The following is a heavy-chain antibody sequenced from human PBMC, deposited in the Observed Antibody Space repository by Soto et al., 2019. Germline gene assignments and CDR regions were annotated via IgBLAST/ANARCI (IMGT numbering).Heavy chain of an antibody. J-gene: IGHJ6*02. Sequence: ASVKVSCKASGGTFSSYAISWVRQAPGQGLEWMGGIIPIFGTANYAQKFLGRVTITADESTSTAYMELSSLRSEDTAVYYCARAGYCSSTSCYTGVFYYYYGMDVWGQGTTVTVSS. D-gene: IGHD2-2*02. CDR3: ARAGYCSSTSCYTGVFYYYYGMDV. V-gene: IGHV1-69*13. CDR1: GGTFSSYA. CDR2: IIPIFGTA.